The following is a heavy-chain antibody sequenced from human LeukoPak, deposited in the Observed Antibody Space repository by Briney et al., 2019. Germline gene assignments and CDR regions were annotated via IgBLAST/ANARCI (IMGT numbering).Heavy chain of an antibody. CDR2: ISWDGGST. CDR1: GFTFEDYT. Sequence: GGSLRLSCAASGFTFEDYTMHWVRQAPGKGLEWVSLISWDGGSTYYADSVKGRFTISRDNSKNSLYLQMNSLRTEDTALYYCAKDMGYSSSCFDYRGQGTLVTVSS. V-gene: IGHV3-43*01. J-gene: IGHJ4*02. CDR3: AKDMGYSSSCFDY. D-gene: IGHD6-6*01.